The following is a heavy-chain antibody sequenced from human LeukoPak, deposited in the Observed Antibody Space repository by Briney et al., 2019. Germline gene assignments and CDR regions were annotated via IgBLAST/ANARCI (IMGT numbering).Heavy chain of an antibody. D-gene: IGHD5-24*01. V-gene: IGHV1-18*01. Sequence: ASVKVSCKASGYTFTTYGITWVRQAPGQGLEWMGWFSAYNGNTNYAQKLQGRVTMTTDTSTSTAYMELRSLRSDDTAVYYCARALVDGYKELGYWGQGTLVTVSS. CDR2: FSAYNGNT. CDR1: GYTFTTYG. J-gene: IGHJ4*02. CDR3: ARALVDGYKELGY.